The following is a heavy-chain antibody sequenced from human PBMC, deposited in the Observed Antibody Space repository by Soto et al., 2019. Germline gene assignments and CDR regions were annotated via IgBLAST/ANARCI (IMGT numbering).Heavy chain of an antibody. D-gene: IGHD1-20*01. Sequence: GGSLRLSCAASGFTFSSYAMRWVRQAPGKGLEWVSAISGSGGSSYYADTVKGRFTISRDNSKNTLYLQMNSQRAEDTAVYYCAKGGCNWNAYYYYGMDVWGQGTTVTVSS. CDR3: AKGGCNWNAYYYYGMDV. J-gene: IGHJ6*02. V-gene: IGHV3-23*01. CDR1: GFTFSSYA. CDR2: ISGSGGSS.